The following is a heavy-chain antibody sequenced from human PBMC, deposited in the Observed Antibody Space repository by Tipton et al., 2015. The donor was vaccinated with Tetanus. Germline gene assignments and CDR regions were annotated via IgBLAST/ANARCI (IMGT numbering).Heavy chain of an antibody. V-gene: IGHV4-39*01. D-gene: IGHD3-22*01. J-gene: IGHJ1*01. CDR3: ARQDTLNYYYVGYFHD. Sequence: GSLRLSCTVSGSSITSTTHYWGWIRQAPGKGLEWIGIIYYSGSTYYNASLRSRVTISVDTSKNQFSLQLRSVTAADTAVYYCARQDTLNYYYVGYFHDWGQGTLVTVSS. CDR1: GSSITSTTHY. CDR2: IYYSGST.